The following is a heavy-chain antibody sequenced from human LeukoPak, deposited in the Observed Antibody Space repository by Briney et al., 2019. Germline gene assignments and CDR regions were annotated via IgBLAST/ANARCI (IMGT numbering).Heavy chain of an antibody. J-gene: IGHJ4*02. Sequence: ASVKVSCKASGYTFTDHYMHWVRQAPGQGLEWMGWMNPNSGGTNYAQKFQGRVTMTRDTSISTAYMELNRLTSDDSAVYFCARLTGGGSSVNWGQGTLVIVSS. V-gene: IGHV1-2*02. CDR2: MNPNSGGT. CDR3: ARLTGGGSSVN. D-gene: IGHD6-6*01. CDR1: GYTFTDHY.